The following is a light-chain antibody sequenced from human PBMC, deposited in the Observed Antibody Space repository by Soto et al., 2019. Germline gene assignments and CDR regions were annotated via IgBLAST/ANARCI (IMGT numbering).Light chain of an antibody. CDR2: KAS. V-gene: IGKV1-5*03. Sequence: DTQKTQSPSTLSASVGDRVTITCRASQSVSMWLAWFQQKPGRAPRLLIYKASTLKSGVPSRFSGSGSWTEFTLTISSLQPDDFATYYCQHYNSYSEAFGQGTKVDIK. J-gene: IGKJ1*01. CDR3: QHYNSYSEA. CDR1: QSVSMW.